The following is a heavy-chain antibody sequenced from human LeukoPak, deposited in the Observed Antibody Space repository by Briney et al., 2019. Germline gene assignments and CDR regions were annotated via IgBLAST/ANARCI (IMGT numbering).Heavy chain of an antibody. CDR1: GFTFSSYG. CDR3: AKDIITLVRGVIRDYYYYGMDV. D-gene: IGHD3-10*01. J-gene: IGHJ6*02. V-gene: IGHV3-30*18. CDR2: ISYDGSNK. Sequence: GGSLRLSCAASGFTFSSYGMRWVRQAPGNGLEWAAVISYDGSNKYYADSVKGRFTISRDNSKNTLYLQMNSLRAEDTAVYYCAKDIITLVRGVIRDYYYYGMDVWGQGTTVTVSS.